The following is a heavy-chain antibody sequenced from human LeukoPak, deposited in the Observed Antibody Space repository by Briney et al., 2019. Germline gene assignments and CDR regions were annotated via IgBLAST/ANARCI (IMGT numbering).Heavy chain of an antibody. Sequence: SVKVSCKASGGTFISYAISWVRQAPGQGLEWMGGIIPIFGTANYAQKFQGRVTITADKSTSTAYMELSSLRSEDTAVYYCASSSGWYLDNWFDPWGQGTLVTVSS. V-gene: IGHV1-69*06. J-gene: IGHJ5*02. CDR1: GGTFISYA. D-gene: IGHD6-19*01. CDR3: ASSSGWYLDNWFDP. CDR2: IIPIFGTA.